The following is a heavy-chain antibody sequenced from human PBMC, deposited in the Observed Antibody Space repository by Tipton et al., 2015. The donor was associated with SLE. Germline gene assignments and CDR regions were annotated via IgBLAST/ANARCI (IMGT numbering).Heavy chain of an antibody. CDR1: SGSISSSDW. V-gene: IGHV4-4*02. CDR3: ARNGFYSLDY. D-gene: IGHD3-22*01. CDR2: IYRSGSA. Sequence: TLSLTCAVSSGSISSSDWWSWVRQPPGKGLEWIGEIYRSGSATYNPSLKSRVTISMDKSKDQFSLNLASVTPADTAVYYCARNGFYSLDYWSQGTLVTVSS. J-gene: IGHJ4*02.